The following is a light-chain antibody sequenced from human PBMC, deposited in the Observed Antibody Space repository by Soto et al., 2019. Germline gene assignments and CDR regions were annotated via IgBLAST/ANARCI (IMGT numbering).Light chain of an antibody. V-gene: IGLV1-44*01. J-gene: IGLJ1*01. CDR3: ATWDDSLNLLYV. CDR2: INN. CDR1: SSNIGSNT. Sequence: QSVRTEPPSGFGVRGRRVTNSCTGSSSNIGSNTVNWYQQLPGTAPKLLIYINNRRPSGVPDRFSGSKSGTSASLAISGLQSEDEAEYYCATWDDSLNLLYVFGTGTKVTVL.